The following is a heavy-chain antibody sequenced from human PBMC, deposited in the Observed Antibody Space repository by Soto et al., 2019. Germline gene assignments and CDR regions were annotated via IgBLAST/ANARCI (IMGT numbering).Heavy chain of an antibody. CDR2: IYYSGST. J-gene: IGHJ4*02. Sequence: SETLSLTCTVSGGSISSGGYYWSWIRQHPGKGLEWIGYIYYSGSTYYNPSLKSRVTISVDTSKNQFSLKLSSVTAADTAVYYCARAPLGYDSVDYWGQGTLVTVSS. CDR1: GGSISSGGYY. D-gene: IGHD5-12*01. CDR3: ARAPLGYDSVDY. V-gene: IGHV4-31*02.